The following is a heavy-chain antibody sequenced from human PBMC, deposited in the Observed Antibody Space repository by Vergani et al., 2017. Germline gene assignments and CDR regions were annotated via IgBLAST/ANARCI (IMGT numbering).Heavy chain of an antibody. CDR2: IYYSGST. D-gene: IGHD6-6*01. Sequence: QVHLQESGPGLVKSSQTLSLTCTVSGGSISSYYWSWIRQPPGKGLEWIGYIYYSGSTNYNPSLKSRVTISVDTSKNQFSLKLSSVTAADTAVYYCASSRIAARPYYYYMDVWGKGTTVTVSS. CDR1: GGSISSYY. V-gene: IGHV4-59*01. CDR3: ASSRIAARPYYYYMDV. J-gene: IGHJ6*03.